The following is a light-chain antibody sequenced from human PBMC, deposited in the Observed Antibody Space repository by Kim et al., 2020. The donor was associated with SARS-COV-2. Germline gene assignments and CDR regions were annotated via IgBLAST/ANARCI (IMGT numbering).Light chain of an antibody. CDR3: QAWDSSTHWV. J-gene: IGLJ3*02. CDR2: QDS. V-gene: IGLV3-1*01. Sequence: SYELTQPPSVSVSPGQTASITCSGDKLGDKYACWYQQKPGQSPVLVIYQDSKRPSGISERFSGSNSGNTATLTISGTQAMDEADYYCQAWDSSTHWVFGGGTQLTVL. CDR1: KLGDKY.